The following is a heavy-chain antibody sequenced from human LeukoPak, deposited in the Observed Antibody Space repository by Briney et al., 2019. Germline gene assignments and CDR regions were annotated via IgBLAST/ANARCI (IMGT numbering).Heavy chain of an antibody. Sequence: PGGSLRLSCAASGFTFSSYAMSWVRQAPGKGLEWASAISGSGGSTYYADSVKGRFTISRDNSKNTLYLQMNSLRAEDTAVYYCAKELTYYYDSSGYLVWGQGTLVTVSS. CDR2: ISGSGGST. D-gene: IGHD3-22*01. CDR1: GFTFSSYA. V-gene: IGHV3-23*01. J-gene: IGHJ4*02. CDR3: AKELTYYYDSSGYLV.